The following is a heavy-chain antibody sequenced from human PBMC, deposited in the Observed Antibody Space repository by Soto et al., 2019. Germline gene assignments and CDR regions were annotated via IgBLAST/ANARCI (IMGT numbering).Heavy chain of an antibody. J-gene: IGHJ3*01. CDR3: ARDRGEDVWHFLSPDGFDL. Sequence: EEQLVESGGGLVQPGGSLRLSCAASGFTFSSYEMNWVRQAPGMGLEWISYIGGSGGSKYSADSVKGRFTISRDNAQNSRYHQVNSLRAEDRAVYYCARDRGEDVWHFLSPDGFDLWGQGKLVTVSS. CDR2: IGGSGGSK. CDR1: GFTFSSYE. V-gene: IGHV3-48*03. D-gene: IGHD3-3*02.